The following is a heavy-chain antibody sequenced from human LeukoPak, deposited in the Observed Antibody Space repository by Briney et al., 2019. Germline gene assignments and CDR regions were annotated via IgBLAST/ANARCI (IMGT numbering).Heavy chain of an antibody. CDR1: GGSFSGYY. CDR2: INHSGST. J-gene: IGHJ4*02. CDR3: ARGQGLRYFDWLRRYYFDY. V-gene: IGHV4-34*01. Sequence: SETLSLTCAVYGGSFSGYYWSWIRQPPGKGLEWIGEINHSGSTNYNPSLKSRVTISVDTSKNQFSLKLSSVTAADTAVYYCARGQGLRYFDWLRRYYFDYWDQGTLVTVSS. D-gene: IGHD3-9*01.